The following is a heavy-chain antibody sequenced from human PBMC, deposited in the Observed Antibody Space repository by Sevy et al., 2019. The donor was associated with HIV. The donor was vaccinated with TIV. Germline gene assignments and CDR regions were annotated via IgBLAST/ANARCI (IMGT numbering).Heavy chain of an antibody. V-gene: IGHV3-48*02. D-gene: IGHD1-26*01. Sequence: GGSLRLSCAASGFTFSSYSMNWVRQAPGKGLEWVSYISSSSSTIYYADSVKGRFTISRDNAKNSLYLQMNSLRDEDTAVYYCARSRVGPPCVPCYGMDVWGQGTTVTVSS. CDR2: ISSSSSTI. CDR3: ARSRVGPPCVPCYGMDV. J-gene: IGHJ6*02. CDR1: GFTFSSYS.